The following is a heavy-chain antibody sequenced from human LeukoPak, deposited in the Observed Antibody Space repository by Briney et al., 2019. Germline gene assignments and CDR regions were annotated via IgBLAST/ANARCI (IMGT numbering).Heavy chain of an antibody. CDR3: ARYGTVYSFDT. V-gene: IGHV4-39*01. J-gene: IGHJ4*02. D-gene: IGHD3-9*01. Sequence: SETLSLTCTVSGDSIIGSTYDRGRFRQPDWAWIRQPPGKGLGWIGNVFHNGDTRYNPSLESRVSISVDTSKNQFSLNLNFVTAADTAVYYCARYGTVYSFDTWGQGTLVTVSS. CDR2: VFHNGDT. CDR1: GDSIIGSTYD.